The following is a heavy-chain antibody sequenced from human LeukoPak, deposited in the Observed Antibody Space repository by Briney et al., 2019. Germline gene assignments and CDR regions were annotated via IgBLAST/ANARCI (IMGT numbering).Heavy chain of an antibody. Sequence: SVKVSCKASGGTLSDYVISWVRQAPGQGLERMGGISPMSHKTNYAQKFQGRVAITADDSTSTAYLELRSLRSEDTAVYYCATYDIMTGFDYWGQGTLVTVSS. V-gene: IGHV1-69*01. CDR3: ATYDIMTGFDY. CDR1: GGTLSDYV. J-gene: IGHJ4*02. CDR2: ISPMSHKT. D-gene: IGHD3-9*01.